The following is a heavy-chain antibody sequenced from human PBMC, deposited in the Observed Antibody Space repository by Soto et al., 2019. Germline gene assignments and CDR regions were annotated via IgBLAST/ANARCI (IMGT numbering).Heavy chain of an antibody. CDR2: IYPGDSDT. CDR3: ARAGLCTTKSCSDLGAFDI. CDR1: YRFTSNW. V-gene: IGHV5-51*03. D-gene: IGHD2-8*01. Sequence: ELQLEQSGAEVKKPGESLKISCGYRFTSNWIGWVRQMSGKGLEWMGIIYPGDSDTRYSPSFQGQVTISADKTISTTYLQWSSLKASDTAMYYCARAGLCTTKSCSDLGAFDIWGQGTMVTVSS. J-gene: IGHJ3*02.